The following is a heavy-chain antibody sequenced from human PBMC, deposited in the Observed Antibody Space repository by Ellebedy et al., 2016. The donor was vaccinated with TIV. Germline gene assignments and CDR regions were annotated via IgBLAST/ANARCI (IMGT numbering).Heavy chain of an antibody. V-gene: IGHV1-69*13. Sequence: SVKVSXXASGGTFSSYAISWVRQAPGQGLEWMGGIIPIFGTANYAQKFQGRVTITADESTSTTYMELSSLRSEDTAVYYCARGRYEYVWGSCNWGQGTLVTVSS. CDR2: IIPIFGTA. CDR1: GGTFSSYA. CDR3: ARGRYEYVWGSCN. J-gene: IGHJ4*02. D-gene: IGHD3-16*01.